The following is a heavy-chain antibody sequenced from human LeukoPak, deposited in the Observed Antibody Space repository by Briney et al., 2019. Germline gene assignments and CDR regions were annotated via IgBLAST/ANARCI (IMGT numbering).Heavy chain of an antibody. CDR2: ISGSSSTI. V-gene: IGHV3-48*01. CDR1: GFTFSSYA. Sequence: PGGSLRLSCAASGFTFSSYAMSWVRQAPGKGLEWGSYISGSSSTIYYEDSVKGRFTISRDNGKNTLYLQMNSLRAEDTAVYYCARGSTYYDSSGQVPFDYWGQGTLVTVSS. D-gene: IGHD3-22*01. CDR3: ARGSTYYDSSGQVPFDY. J-gene: IGHJ4*02.